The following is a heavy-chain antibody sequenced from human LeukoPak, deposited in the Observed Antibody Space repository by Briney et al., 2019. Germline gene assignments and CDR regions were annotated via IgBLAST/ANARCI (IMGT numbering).Heavy chain of an antibody. CDR3: AKERDIVVVVAATISWFDP. CDR1: GFTFSSYA. D-gene: IGHD2-15*01. Sequence: KTGGSLTLSCAASGFTFSSYAMSWVRQAPGKGLEWVSAISGSGGSTYYADSVKGRFTISRDNSKNTLYLQMNSLRAEDTAVYYCAKERDIVVVVAATISWFDPWGQGTLATVSS. CDR2: ISGSGGST. V-gene: IGHV3-23*01. J-gene: IGHJ5*02.